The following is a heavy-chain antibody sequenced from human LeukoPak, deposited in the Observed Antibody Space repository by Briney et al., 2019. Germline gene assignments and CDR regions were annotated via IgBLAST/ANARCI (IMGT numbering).Heavy chain of an antibody. Sequence: PSETLSLTCTVAGGSISSYYWIWIRQPPGKGLEWIGYIYYSGSTTYNPSLKSRVSISVDTSKNQFSLRLSSVTAADTAVYYCARQSTADVGGKGTTVTVSS. V-gene: IGHV4-59*01. CDR1: GGSISSYY. J-gene: IGHJ6*04. CDR2: IYYSGST. D-gene: IGHD2-2*01. CDR3: ARQSTADV.